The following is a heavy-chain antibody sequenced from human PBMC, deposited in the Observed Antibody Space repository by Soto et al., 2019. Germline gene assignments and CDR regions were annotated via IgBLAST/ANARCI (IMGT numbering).Heavy chain of an antibody. V-gene: IGHV4-59*01. CDR3: ARITAMVPRGGYYGMDC. CDR1: GGSISSYY. D-gene: IGHD5-18*01. Sequence: PSETLSLTCTVSGGSISSYYWSWIRQPPGKGLEWIGYIYYSGSTNYNPSLKSRVTISVDTSKNQFSLKLSSVTAADTAVYYCARITAMVPRGGYYGMDCWGQGTTVTVSS. CDR2: IYYSGST. J-gene: IGHJ6*02.